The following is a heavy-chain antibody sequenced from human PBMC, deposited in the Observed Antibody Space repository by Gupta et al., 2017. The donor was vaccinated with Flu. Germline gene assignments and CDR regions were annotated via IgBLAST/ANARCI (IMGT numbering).Heavy chain of an antibody. CDR2: IHSRGRT. J-gene: IGHJ4*02. Sequence: GLEWVGRIHSRGRTDYKSSLKSRLSMSVDTSKNQFSLNLTSVTAADTAVYYCARDRSYAGWYFDYWGQGVLVTVSS. D-gene: IGHD3-16*01. V-gene: IGHV4-4*07. CDR3: ARDRSYAGWYFDY.